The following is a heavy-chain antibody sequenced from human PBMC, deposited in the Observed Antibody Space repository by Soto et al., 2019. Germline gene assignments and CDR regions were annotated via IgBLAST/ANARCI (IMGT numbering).Heavy chain of an antibody. CDR2: MNPNSGNT. CDR1: GYTFTSYD. CDR3: ARGRSRGPTLRPDY. V-gene: IGHV1-8*01. D-gene: IGHD2-15*01. J-gene: IGHJ4*02. Sequence: ASVKVSCKASGYTFTSYDINWVRQATGQGLEWMGWMNPNSGNTGYAQKFQGRVTMTRNTSISTAYMELSSLRSEDTAVYYCARGRSRGPTLRPDYWGQGTLVTVSS.